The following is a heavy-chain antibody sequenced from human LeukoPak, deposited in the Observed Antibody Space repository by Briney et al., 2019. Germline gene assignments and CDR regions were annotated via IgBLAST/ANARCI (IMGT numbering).Heavy chain of an antibody. V-gene: IGHV1-18*04. CDR3: ARFGEATHDAFDI. CDR1: GYTFTGYY. D-gene: IGHD3-16*01. J-gene: IGHJ3*02. Sequence: GASVKVSCKASGYTFTGYYMHWVRQAPGQGLEWMGWISAYNGNTNHAQKLQGRVTMTTDTSTSTAYMELRSLRSDDTAVYYCARFGEATHDAFDIWGQGTMVTVSS. CDR2: ISAYNGNT.